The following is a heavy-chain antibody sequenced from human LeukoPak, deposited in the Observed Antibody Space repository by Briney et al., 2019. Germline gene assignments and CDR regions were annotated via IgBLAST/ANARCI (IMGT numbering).Heavy chain of an antibody. CDR3: ATAPRAASVAVALTDYYYYGMDV. J-gene: IGHJ6*02. CDR1: GYTLTELS. V-gene: IGHV1-24*01. D-gene: IGHD6-19*01. CDR2: IDPENDET. Sequence: ASVKVSCKVSGYTLTELSMHWVRQAPGKGLEWMGGIDPENDETVYAQKFQGRVTMTEDISTDTAYMELSSLRSEDTAVYYCATAPRAASVAVALTDYYYYGMDVWGRGTTVTVSS.